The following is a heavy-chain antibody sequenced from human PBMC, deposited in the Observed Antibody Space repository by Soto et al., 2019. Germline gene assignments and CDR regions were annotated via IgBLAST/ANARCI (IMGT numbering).Heavy chain of an antibody. V-gene: IGHV1-18*01. J-gene: IGHJ4*02. D-gene: IGHD2-2*01. CDR3: ARAWCSATSCYGVAY. CDR2: FNGNNGHT. CDR1: GYTFSDYV. Sequence: QVHLVQSGGEVKKPGASVQVSCKASGYTFSDYVISWVRQAPGQGLEWMGCFNGNNGHTYCAQSFQGSVTMPTDTSTNTAYMELRSLTSDDTAVYYCARAWCSATSCYGVAYWGQGTLVTVSS.